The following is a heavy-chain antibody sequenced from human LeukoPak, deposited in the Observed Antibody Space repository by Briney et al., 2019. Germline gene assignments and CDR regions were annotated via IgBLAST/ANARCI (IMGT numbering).Heavy chain of an antibody. CDR3: AKEIWPTVTIPGRTYFDY. V-gene: IGHV3-30*02. J-gene: IGHJ4*02. CDR1: GFTFSGSA. D-gene: IGHD4-17*01. Sequence: GGSLRLSCAASGFTFSGSAMHWVRQAPGKGLEWVTFIRHDGSNKYYADSVKGRFTISRDNSESTLYLQMNSLRVEDTAVYYCAKEIWPTVTIPGRTYFDYWGQGALVTVSS. CDR2: IRHDGSNK.